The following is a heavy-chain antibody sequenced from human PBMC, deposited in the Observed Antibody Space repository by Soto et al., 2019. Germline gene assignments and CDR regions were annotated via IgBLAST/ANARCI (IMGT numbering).Heavy chain of an antibody. D-gene: IGHD3-10*01. V-gene: IGHV4-31*03. CDR3: ARPLLGLNYYSSGSYYKGGMDV. CDR1: GGSISNGGYY. J-gene: IGHJ6*02. Sequence: QVQLQESGPGLVKPSQTLSLTCTVSGGSISNGGYYWSWIRQHPGKGLEWFGYIYYSGSTYYNPSLKSRVSMSVDTSKNHFSLKLNSVTAADTAVYHCARPLLGLNYYSSGSYYKGGMDVWGQGTTVTVSS. CDR2: IYYSGST.